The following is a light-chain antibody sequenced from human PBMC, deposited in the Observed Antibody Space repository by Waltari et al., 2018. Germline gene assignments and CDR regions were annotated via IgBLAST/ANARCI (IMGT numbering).Light chain of an antibody. CDR2: NDN. Sequence: QSVLTQPPSASGTPGQRVTISCSGSTSNIGNNTENWTQQLPGTAPKVLIYNDNERPWGVPDRFSGSKSGPSASLAISGLQSDDEADYYCASRDDSLNVWVFGGGTKVTVL. CDR3: ASRDDSLNVWV. CDR1: TSNIGNNT. V-gene: IGLV1-44*01. J-gene: IGLJ3*02.